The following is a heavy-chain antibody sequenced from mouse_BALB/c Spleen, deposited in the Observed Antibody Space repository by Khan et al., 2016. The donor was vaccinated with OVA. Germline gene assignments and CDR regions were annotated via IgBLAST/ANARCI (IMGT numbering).Heavy chain of an antibody. CDR3: ARIKKIVVTYFDY. J-gene: IGHJ2*01. D-gene: IGHD1-1*01. V-gene: IGHV1S81*02. Sequence: QVQLQQSGAELVKAGASVKMSCKASGYTFTSYWMHWVKQRLGQGLEWFAETNPTNGRTYYNEKFKSKATLTVDKSSSTAYMLRSGPTVEDSAFYYCARIKKIVVTYFDYWGQGTTLTVSA. CDR1: GYTFTSYW. CDR2: TNPTNGRT.